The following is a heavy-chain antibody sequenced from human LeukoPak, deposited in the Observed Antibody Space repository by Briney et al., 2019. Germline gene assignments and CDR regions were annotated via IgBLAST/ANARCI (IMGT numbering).Heavy chain of an antibody. Sequence: ASVKVSCKASGYTFTSYGISWVRQAPGQGLEWMGWISAYNGNTNYAQKLQGRVTMTTDTSTSTAYIELRSLRSDDTAVYYCARSIIPYYYDSSGYFYDAFDIRGQGTMVTVSS. CDR3: ARSIIPYYYDSSGYFYDAFDI. V-gene: IGHV1-18*01. CDR2: ISAYNGNT. D-gene: IGHD3-22*01. CDR1: GYTFTSYG. J-gene: IGHJ3*02.